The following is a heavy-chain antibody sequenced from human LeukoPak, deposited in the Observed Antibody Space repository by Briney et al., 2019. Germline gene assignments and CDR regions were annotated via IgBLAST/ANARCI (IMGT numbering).Heavy chain of an antibody. CDR1: GGSISSSSYY. J-gene: IGHJ4*02. Sequence: SETLSLTCTVSGGSISSSSYYWGWIRQPPGKGLEWIGSIYYSGSTYYNPSPKSRVTISVDTSKNQFSLKLSSVTAADTAVYYCARDTSYRFDYWGQGTLVTVSS. V-gene: IGHV4-39*07. CDR3: ARDTSYRFDY. D-gene: IGHD1-26*01. CDR2: IYYSGST.